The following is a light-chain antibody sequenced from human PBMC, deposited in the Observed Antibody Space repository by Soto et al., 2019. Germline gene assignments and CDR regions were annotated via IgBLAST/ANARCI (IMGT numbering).Light chain of an antibody. Sequence: EIVLTQSPDILSLSPGERATLSCRASQSVSNSYLAWYQQKPGQAPRLLIYGAFLRATGIPDRFTGSGSGTGFTLTISRLEPDDFAVYYCQQDGSSPRTFGQGTKVEIK. CDR3: QQDGSSPRT. CDR1: QSVSNSY. CDR2: GAF. J-gene: IGKJ1*01. V-gene: IGKV3-20*01.